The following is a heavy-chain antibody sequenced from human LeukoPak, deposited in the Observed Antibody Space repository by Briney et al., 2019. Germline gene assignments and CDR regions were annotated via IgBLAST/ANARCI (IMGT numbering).Heavy chain of an antibody. V-gene: IGHV3-7*01. J-gene: IGHJ4*02. CDR3: ARDLAAEVDY. CDR1: GFTLSSYW. D-gene: IGHD6-13*01. Sequence: GGSLRLSCAASGFTLSSYWMSWVRQAPGKGLEWVANIKQDGSEKYYVDSVKGRFTISRDNAKNSLYLQMNSLRAEDTAVYYCARDLAAEVDYWGQGTLVTVSS. CDR2: IKQDGSEK.